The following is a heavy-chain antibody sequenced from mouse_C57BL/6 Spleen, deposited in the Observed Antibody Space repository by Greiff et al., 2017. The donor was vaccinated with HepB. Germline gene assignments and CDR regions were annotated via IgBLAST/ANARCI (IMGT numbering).Heavy chain of an antibody. V-gene: IGHV1-7*01. D-gene: IGHD2-4*01. J-gene: IGHJ1*03. Sequence: QVHVKQSGAELAKPGASVKLSCKASGYTFTSYWMHWVKQRPGQGLEWIGYINPSSGYTKYNQKFKDKATLTADKSSSTAYMQLSSLTYEDSAVYYCARPIYYDYDDWYFDVWGTGTTVTVSS. CDR3: ARPIYYDYDDWYFDV. CDR2: INPSSGYT. CDR1: GYTFTSYW.